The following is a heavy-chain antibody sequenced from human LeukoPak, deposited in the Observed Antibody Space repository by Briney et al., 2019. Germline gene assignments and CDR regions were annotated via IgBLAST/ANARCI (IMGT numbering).Heavy chain of an antibody. CDR3: ARDFRYCSGGSCYLSQGYFDY. D-gene: IGHD2-15*01. Sequence: ASVKVSCKASGGTFSSYAISWVRLAPGQGLEWMGGIVPIFGTANYAQKFQGRVTITADESTSTAYMELSSLRSEDTAVYYCARDFRYCSGGSCYLSQGYFDYWGQGTLWTLSS. J-gene: IGHJ4*02. V-gene: IGHV1-69*13. CDR2: IVPIFGTA. CDR1: GGTFSSYA.